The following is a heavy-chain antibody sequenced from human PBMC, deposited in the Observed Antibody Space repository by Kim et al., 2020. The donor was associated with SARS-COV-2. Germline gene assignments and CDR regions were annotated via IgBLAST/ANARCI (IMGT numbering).Heavy chain of an antibody. Sequence: GGSLRLSCAASGFTFSRSALTWVRQAPGKGLEWVSAITEGGGATYYADSVRGRFIISRDSSKNTLFLQMNSLRADDTAVYFCAKDYPTVTPHYHYGMAVWGRGTTVTVSS. CDR1: GFTFSRSA. J-gene: IGHJ6*02. CDR2: ITEGGGAT. D-gene: IGHD4-17*01. CDR3: AKDYPTVTPHYHYGMAV. V-gene: IGHV3-23*01.